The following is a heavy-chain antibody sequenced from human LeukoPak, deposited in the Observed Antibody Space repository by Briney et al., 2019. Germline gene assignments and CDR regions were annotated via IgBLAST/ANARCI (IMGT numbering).Heavy chain of an antibody. CDR1: GFNVSNHY. V-gene: IGHV3-66*01. D-gene: IGHD3-10*01. J-gene: IGHJ2*01. Sequence: GGSLRLSCAASGFNVSNHYMRWVRQSAGKGVEWVSIIYSGGTTHYAASVKGRFNISRDTSKNTLYLQMNSLQDEDTALYFCVRDQAFYGSGSYSWYFDVWGRGTLIAVSS. CDR2: IYSGGTT. CDR3: VRDQAFYGSGSYSWYFDV.